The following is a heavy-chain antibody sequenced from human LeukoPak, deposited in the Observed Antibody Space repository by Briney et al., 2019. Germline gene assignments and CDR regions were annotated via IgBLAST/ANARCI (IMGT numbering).Heavy chain of an antibody. CDR1: GFTFSSYA. J-gene: IGHJ4*02. V-gene: IGHV3-23*01. CDR2: ISGSGGSA. D-gene: IGHD1-26*01. CDR3: AKDRVGASDY. Sequence: PGGSLRLSCAASGFTFSSYAMSWVRPAPGKGLEWVSAISGSGGSAYYADSVKGRFTISRDNSKNTLYLQMNSLRAEDTAVYYCAKDRVGASDYWGQGTLVTVSS.